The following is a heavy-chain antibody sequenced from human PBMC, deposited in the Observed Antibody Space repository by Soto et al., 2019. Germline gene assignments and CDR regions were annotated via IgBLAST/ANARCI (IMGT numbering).Heavy chain of an antibody. CDR3: ARKPAAIGRLYYYYGMDV. CDR2: IYYSGST. V-gene: IGHV4-39*01. CDR1: GGSISSSSYD. J-gene: IGHJ6*02. D-gene: IGHD2-2*01. Sequence: RSETLSLTCTVSGGSISSSSYDWGWIRQPPGKGLEWIGSIYYSGSTYYNPSLKSRVTIPVDTSKNQFSLKLSSVTAADTAVYYCARKPAAIGRLYYYYGMDVWGQGTTVTVSS.